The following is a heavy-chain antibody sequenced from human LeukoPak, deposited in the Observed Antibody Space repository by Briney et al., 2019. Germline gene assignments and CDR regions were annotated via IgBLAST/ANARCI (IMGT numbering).Heavy chain of an antibody. CDR1: GFTFEIYA. J-gene: IGHJ4*02. CDR2: ICGSDGST. V-gene: IGHV3-23*01. Sequence: GGSLRLSCADSGFTFEIYAMTWVRQAPGKGLEWISAICGSDGSTHYADSVKGRFTISRDNSKKILYMQMKSLRHEDTALYYCVKNAGGSCYSSSAYWGQGTLVTVSS. CDR3: VKNAGGSCYSSSAY. D-gene: IGHD2-15*01.